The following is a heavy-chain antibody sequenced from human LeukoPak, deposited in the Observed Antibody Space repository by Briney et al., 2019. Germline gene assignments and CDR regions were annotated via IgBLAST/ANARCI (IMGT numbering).Heavy chain of an antibody. CDR1: AYTFTGYY. CDR2: INPNSGGT. D-gene: IGHD6-13*01. J-gene: IGHJ4*02. Sequence: GASVKVSCTASAYTFTGYYMHWVRQAPGQGLEWMGCINPNSGGTNYAQKFQGRVTMTSDTSISTAYMELSRLTSDDTAVYYCASLAAAGRKYFDYWGQGTLVTVSS. CDR3: ASLAAAGRKYFDY. V-gene: IGHV1-2*02.